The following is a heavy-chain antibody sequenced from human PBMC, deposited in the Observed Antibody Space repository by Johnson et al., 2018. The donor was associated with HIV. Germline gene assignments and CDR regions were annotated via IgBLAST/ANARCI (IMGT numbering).Heavy chain of an antibody. V-gene: IGHV3-66*01. J-gene: IGHJ3*02. D-gene: IGHD6-19*01. Sequence: EVQLVESGGGVVQPGRSLRLSCVASGFTVSSNYMSWVRQAPGKGLEWVSVIYSGDRTYSAVSVKGRFTISRDSSKNTLFLQMNSLRVEDTAIYYCAGRSSAWYEDAFDIWGQGTMVTVSS. CDR2: IYSGDRT. CDR3: AGRSSAWYEDAFDI. CDR1: GFTVSSNY.